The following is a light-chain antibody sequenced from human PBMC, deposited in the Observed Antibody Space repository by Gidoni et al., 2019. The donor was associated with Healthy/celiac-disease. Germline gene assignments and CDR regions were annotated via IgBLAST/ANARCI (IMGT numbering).Light chain of an antibody. Sequence: DIQMTQSPSSLSASVGDRVTITCQASQDISNYLNWYQQKPGKAPKLLIYDASNLETGVPSRFSGSGSGTYFTFTISSLQPEDIATYYCQQYDTLPWTFGQGTKVEIK. CDR2: DAS. CDR3: QQYDTLPWT. J-gene: IGKJ1*01. V-gene: IGKV1-33*01. CDR1: QDISNY.